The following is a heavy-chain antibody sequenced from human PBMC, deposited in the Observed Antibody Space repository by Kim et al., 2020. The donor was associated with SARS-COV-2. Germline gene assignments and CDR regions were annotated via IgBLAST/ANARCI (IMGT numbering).Heavy chain of an antibody. CDR2: IYYSGST. J-gene: IGHJ6*02. D-gene: IGHD3-9*01. Sequence: SETLSLTCTVSGGSISSYYWSWIRQPPGKGLEWIGYIYYSGSTNYNPSLKSRVTISVDTSKNQFSLKLSSVTAADTAVYYCARDRGYYDILTGYYRIYGMDVWGQGTTVTVSS. CDR1: GGSISSYY. CDR3: ARDRGYYDILTGYYRIYGMDV. V-gene: IGHV4-59*13.